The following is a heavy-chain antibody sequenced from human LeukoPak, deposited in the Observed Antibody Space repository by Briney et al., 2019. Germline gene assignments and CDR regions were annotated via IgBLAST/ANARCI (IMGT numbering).Heavy chain of an antibody. Sequence: SGTLSLTCAVSGGSISSSNWWSWVRQPPGKGLEWIGEIYHSGSTNYNPSLKSRVTISVDKSKNQFSLKLSSVTAADTAVYYCARVVLLLWFGELYRGFDPWGQGTLVTVSS. CDR2: IYHSGST. D-gene: IGHD3-10*01. J-gene: IGHJ5*02. CDR3: ARVVLLLWFGELYRGFDP. CDR1: GGSISSSNW. V-gene: IGHV4-4*02.